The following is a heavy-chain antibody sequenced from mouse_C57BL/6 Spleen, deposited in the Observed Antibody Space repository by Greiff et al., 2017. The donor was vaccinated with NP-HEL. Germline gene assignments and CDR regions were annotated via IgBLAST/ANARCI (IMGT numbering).Heavy chain of an antibody. Sequence: QVQLQQPGAELVKPGASVKLSCKASGYTFTSYWMHWVKQRPGQGLEWIGMIHPNSGSTNYNEKFKSKATMTVDKSSSPAYMQLSSLTSEDSAVYYWARDGYDSFDYWGQGTTLTVSS. CDR1: GYTFTSYW. V-gene: IGHV1-64*01. D-gene: IGHD2-2*01. J-gene: IGHJ2*01. CDR2: IHPNSGST. CDR3: ARDGYDSFDY.